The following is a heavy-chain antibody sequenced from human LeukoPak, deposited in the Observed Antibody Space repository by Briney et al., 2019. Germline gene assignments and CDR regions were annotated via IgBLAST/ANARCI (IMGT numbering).Heavy chain of an antibody. CDR3: ASLLGGYSSGWYDFDY. V-gene: IGHV1-69*13. CDR1: GGTFSSYA. D-gene: IGHD6-19*01. CDR2: IIPIFGTA. J-gene: IGHJ4*02. Sequence: ALVKVSCKASGGTFSSYAISWVRQAPGQGLEWMGGIIPIFGTANYAQKFQGRVTITADESTSTAYMELSSLRSEDTAVYYCASLLGGYSSGWYDFDYWGQGTLVTVSS.